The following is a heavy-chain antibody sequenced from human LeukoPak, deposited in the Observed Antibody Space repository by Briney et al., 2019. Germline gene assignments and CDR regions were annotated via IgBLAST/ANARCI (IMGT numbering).Heavy chain of an antibody. V-gene: IGHV3-7*02. D-gene: IGHD4-17*01. Sequence: GGSLRLSCAAPGFTSRGYWMSWVRQDPGEGLEWVANIKQDGSEKYYVDSVKGRFTISRDNAKNSLYLQMNSLRAEDTAVYYCASHSGDYSFFDYWGQGTLVTVSS. CDR2: IKQDGSEK. CDR3: ASHSGDYSFFDY. CDR1: GFTSRGYW. J-gene: IGHJ4*02.